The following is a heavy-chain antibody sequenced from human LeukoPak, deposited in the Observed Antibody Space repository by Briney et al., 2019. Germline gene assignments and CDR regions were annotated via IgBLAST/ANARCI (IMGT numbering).Heavy chain of an antibody. V-gene: IGHV4-34*09. D-gene: IGHD6-13*01. CDR3: ARAGSGTWYYFDY. CDR1: GGSFSGYY. J-gene: IGHJ4*02. CDR2: INHSGST. Sequence: SETLSLTCAVYGGSFSGYYWGWIRQPPGKGLEWIGEINHSGSTNYNPSLKSRVTISVDTSKNQFSLKLSSVTAADTAVYYCARAGSGTWYYFDYWGQGAPVTVSS.